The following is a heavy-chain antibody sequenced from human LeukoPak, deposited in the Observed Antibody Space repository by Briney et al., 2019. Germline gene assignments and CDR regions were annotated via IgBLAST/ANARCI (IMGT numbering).Heavy chain of an antibody. D-gene: IGHD6-13*01. Sequence: GESLKISCKASGYNFTSYWIGRVRQLPGKGLEWMVVIYPGDSDTRYSPSFQGQVTISADKSISTAYLQWSSLKASDTAMYYCARSVAAAFDYWGQGTLVTVSS. V-gene: IGHV5-51*01. CDR3: ARSVAAAFDY. J-gene: IGHJ4*02. CDR1: GYNFTSYW. CDR2: IYPGDSDT.